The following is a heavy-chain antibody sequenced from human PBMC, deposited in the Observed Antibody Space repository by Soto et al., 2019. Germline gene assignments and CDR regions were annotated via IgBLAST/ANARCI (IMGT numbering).Heavy chain of an antibody. D-gene: IGHD4-17*01. CDR2: IYTSGST. J-gene: IGHJ4*02. CDR1: GGSISSYY. Sequence: SETLSLTCTVSGGSISSYYWSWIRQPAGKGLEWIGRIYTSGSTNYNPSLKSRVTMSVDTSKNQFSLKLSSGTDADTAVYYGAREEKGTVTYLYWGQGTLVTFSS. V-gene: IGHV4-4*07. CDR3: AREEKGTVTYLY.